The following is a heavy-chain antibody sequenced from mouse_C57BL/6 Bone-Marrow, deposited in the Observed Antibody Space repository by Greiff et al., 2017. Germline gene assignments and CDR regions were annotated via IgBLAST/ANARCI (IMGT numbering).Heavy chain of an antibody. CDR2: IYPRSGNT. CDR3: ARWGSSYDY. Sequence: VKLMESGAELARPGASVKLSCKASGYTFTSYGISWVKQRPGQGLEWIGEIYPRSGNTYYNEKFKGKATLTADKSSSTAYMELRSLTSEDSAVYFCARWGSSYDYWGQGTTLTVSS. V-gene: IGHV1-81*01. CDR1: GYTFTSYG. D-gene: IGHD1-1*01. J-gene: IGHJ2*01.